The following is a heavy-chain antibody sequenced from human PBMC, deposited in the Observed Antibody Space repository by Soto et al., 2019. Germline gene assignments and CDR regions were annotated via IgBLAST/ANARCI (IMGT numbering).Heavy chain of an antibody. CDR1: GGTFSSYT. V-gene: IGHV1-69*04. CDR3: ARDILAHLDAFDI. Sequence: GASVKVSCKASGGTFSSYTISWVRQAPGQGLEWMGRIIPILGIANYAQKFQGRVTITADKSTSTAYMELSSLRSEDTAVYYCARDILAHLDAFDIWGQGTMVTVSS. CDR2: IIPILGIA. D-gene: IGHD3-9*01. J-gene: IGHJ3*02.